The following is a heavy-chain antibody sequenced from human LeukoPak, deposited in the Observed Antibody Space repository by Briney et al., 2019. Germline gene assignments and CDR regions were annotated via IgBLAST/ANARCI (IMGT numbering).Heavy chain of an antibody. D-gene: IGHD4-23*01. CDR3: ATVTTVVTPSEYFQH. Sequence: GASVKVSCKASGYNFVGYYIHWVRQAPGQGLEWMGGIIPIFGTANYAQKFQGRVTITADKSTSTAYMELSSLRSEDTAVYYCATVTTVVTPSEYFQHWGQGTLVTVSS. J-gene: IGHJ1*01. V-gene: IGHV1-69*06. CDR2: IIPIFGTA. CDR1: GYNFVGYY.